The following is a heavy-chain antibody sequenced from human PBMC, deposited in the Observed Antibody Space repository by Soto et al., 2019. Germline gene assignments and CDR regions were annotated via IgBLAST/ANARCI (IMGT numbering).Heavy chain of an antibody. CDR2: IIPIVGTA. Sequence: QVQLVQSGAEVKKPGSSVKVSCKAAGGTFSSYASSGVRQAPGQGLEWMGGIIPIVGTANYAQKFQGRVTITADESTSTAYMELSSLRSEDTAVYYCARDPHGSSSSRFDPWGQGTLVTVSS. CDR3: ARDPHGSSSSRFDP. CDR1: GGTFSSYA. V-gene: IGHV1-69*12. D-gene: IGHD6-6*01. J-gene: IGHJ5*02.